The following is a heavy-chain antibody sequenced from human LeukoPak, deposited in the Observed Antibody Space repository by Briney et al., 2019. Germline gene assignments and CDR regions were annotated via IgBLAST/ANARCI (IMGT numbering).Heavy chain of an antibody. V-gene: IGHV4-59*01. CDR1: GGSISGFY. CDR3: GRIFTSRGIGGPRVF. Sequence: SETLSLTCTVSGGSISGFYWSWIRQPPGKGLEWIGYVHYSGSTTYNPSLKSRVTISLDTSENQFSLNLNSVTAADTAVYYCGRIFTSRGIGGPRVFWGQGNLVTVSS. D-gene: IGHD2-15*01. CDR2: VHYSGST. J-gene: IGHJ4*02.